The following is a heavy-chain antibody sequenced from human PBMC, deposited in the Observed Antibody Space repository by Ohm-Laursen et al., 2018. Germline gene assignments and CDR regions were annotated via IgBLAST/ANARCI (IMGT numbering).Heavy chain of an antibody. CDR3: AKGEYCSGGRCYGVDY. Sequence: SLRLSCAASGFTFDDYAMHWVRQAPGKGLEWASGISWNSGSIGYADSVKGRFTISRDNAKNSLYLQMNSLRAEDTALYYCAKGEYCSGGRCYGVDYWGQGTLVTVSS. CDR1: GFTFDDYA. CDR2: ISWNSGSI. V-gene: IGHV3-9*01. J-gene: IGHJ4*02. D-gene: IGHD2-15*01.